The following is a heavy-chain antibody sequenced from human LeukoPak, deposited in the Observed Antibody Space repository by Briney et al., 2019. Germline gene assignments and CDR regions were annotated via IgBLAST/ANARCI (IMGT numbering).Heavy chain of an antibody. CDR2: IIPIFGTA. Sequence: ASVKVSCKASGGTFSSYAISWVRQAPGQGLEWMGGIIPIFGTANYAQKFQGRVTITADESTSTASMELSSLRSEDTAVYYCARGRPAGTDYWGQGTLVTVSS. V-gene: IGHV1-69*01. CDR3: ARGRPAGTDY. CDR1: GGTFSSYA. D-gene: IGHD6-19*01. J-gene: IGHJ4*02.